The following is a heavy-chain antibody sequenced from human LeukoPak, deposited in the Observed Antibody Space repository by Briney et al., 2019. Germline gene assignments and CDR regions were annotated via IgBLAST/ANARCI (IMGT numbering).Heavy chain of an antibody. Sequence: SETLSLTCTVSGGSINNPNYYWRWIRQPAGKGLEWIGRISTTGRTSYGPSLMSRVIISIDTSKNQFSLRLSSATAADTAVYYCASHQYGSGSYYHDYWGQGALVTVSS. CDR3: ASHQYGSGSYYHDY. CDR2: ISTTGRT. D-gene: IGHD3-10*01. V-gene: IGHV4-61*02. J-gene: IGHJ4*02. CDR1: GGSINNPNYY.